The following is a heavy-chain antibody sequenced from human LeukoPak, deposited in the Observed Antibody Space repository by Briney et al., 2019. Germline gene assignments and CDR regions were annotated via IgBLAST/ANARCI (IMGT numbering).Heavy chain of an antibody. CDR1: GYTFTDYY. V-gene: IGHV1-69-2*01. CDR2: VDPEDGET. CDR3: ATDLQNEGTGIR. D-gene: IGHD1-14*01. Sequence: ASVKVSCKVSGYTFTDYYMHWVQQAPGKGLEWMGLVDPEDGETIYAEKFQGRVTITVDTSTDTAYMELSSLRSEDTAVYYCATDLQNEGTGIRWGQGTLVTVSS. J-gene: IGHJ4*02.